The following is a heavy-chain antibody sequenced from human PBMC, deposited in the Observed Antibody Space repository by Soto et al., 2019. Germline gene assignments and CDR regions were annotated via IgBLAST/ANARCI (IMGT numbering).Heavy chain of an antibody. Sequence: PSETLSLTCTVSGGSISSYYWSWIRQPPGKGLEWIGYIYYSGSTNYNPSLKSRVTISVDTSKNQFPLKLSSVTAADTAVYYCAREDSSSWRDYFDYWGQGTLVTVSS. D-gene: IGHD6-13*01. J-gene: IGHJ4*02. V-gene: IGHV4-59*01. CDR1: GGSISSYY. CDR3: AREDSSSWRDYFDY. CDR2: IYYSGST.